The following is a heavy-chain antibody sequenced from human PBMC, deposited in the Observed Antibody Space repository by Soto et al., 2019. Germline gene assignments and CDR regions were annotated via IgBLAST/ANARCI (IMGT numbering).Heavy chain of an antibody. CDR2: IYYSGST. CDR3: ARGPIDSGDYYYFYYGMDV. Sequence: SETLSLTCTVSGGSISSGGYYWSWIRQHPGKGLEWIGYIYYSGSTYYNPSLKSRVTISVDTSKNQFSLRLTSVTAADTAVYYCARGPIDSGDYYYFYYGMDVWGQGTTVTVSS. J-gene: IGHJ6*02. CDR1: GGSISSGGYY. V-gene: IGHV4-31*03. D-gene: IGHD4-17*01.